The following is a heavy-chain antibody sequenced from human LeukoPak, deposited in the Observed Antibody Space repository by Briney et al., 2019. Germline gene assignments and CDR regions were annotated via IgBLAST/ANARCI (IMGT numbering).Heavy chain of an antibody. CDR2: ISAYNGDT. J-gene: IGHJ6*02. D-gene: IGHD3-9*01. V-gene: IGHV1-18*04. Sequence: GASVKVSCKASGYTFTGYYMHWVRQAPGQGLEWMGWISAYNGDTKYTQKVQGRVTMTMDASTSTVYMELRSLRSDDTALYYCASSHYDILTGIYNYYGMDVWGQGTTVTVSS. CDR1: GYTFTGYY. CDR3: ASSHYDILTGIYNYYGMDV.